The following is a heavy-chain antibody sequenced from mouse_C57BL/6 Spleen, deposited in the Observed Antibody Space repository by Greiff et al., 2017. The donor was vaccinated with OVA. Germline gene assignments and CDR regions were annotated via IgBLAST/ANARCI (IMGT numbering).Heavy chain of an antibody. CDR3: ARGGLPYYAMDY. V-gene: IGHV3-6*01. Sequence: ESGPGLVKPSQSLSLTCSVTGYSITSGYYWNWIRQFPGNKLEWMGYISYDGSNNYNPSLKNRISITRDTSKNQFFLKLNSVTTEDTATYYCARGGLPYYAMDYWGQGTSVTVSS. CDR2: ISYDGSN. D-gene: IGHD2-2*01. CDR1: GYSITSGYY. J-gene: IGHJ4*01.